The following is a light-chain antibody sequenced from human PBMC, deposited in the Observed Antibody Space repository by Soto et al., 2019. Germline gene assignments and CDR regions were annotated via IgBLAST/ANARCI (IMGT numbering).Light chain of an antibody. CDR1: ESPTFSDGNTY. V-gene: IGKV2-30*01. CDR3: MQGTQWTWT. CDR2: KVS. Sequence: DVVVTQSPLSLPVTLGQPASISCRSSESPTFSDGNTYLNWFQQRPGQSPRRLIYKVSTRDSGVPDRFSGSGSGTDFTLKISRVEAEDVGIYYCMQGTQWTWTFGQGSKGEI. J-gene: IGKJ1*01.